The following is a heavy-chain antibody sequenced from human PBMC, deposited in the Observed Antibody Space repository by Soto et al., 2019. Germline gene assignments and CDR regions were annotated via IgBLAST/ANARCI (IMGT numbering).Heavy chain of an antibody. D-gene: IGHD2-8*01. Sequence: SGPTLVNPTQTLTLTCTFSGFSLSTSGVGVGWIRQPPGKALEWLALIYWNDDKRHSPSLKSRLTITKDTSKNQVVLTMTNMDPVDTATYYCAGWCMQRKIRGFDYWGQGTLVTVSS. J-gene: IGHJ4*02. CDR1: GFSLSTSGVG. V-gene: IGHV2-5*01. CDR2: IYWNDDK. CDR3: AGWCMQRKIRGFDY.